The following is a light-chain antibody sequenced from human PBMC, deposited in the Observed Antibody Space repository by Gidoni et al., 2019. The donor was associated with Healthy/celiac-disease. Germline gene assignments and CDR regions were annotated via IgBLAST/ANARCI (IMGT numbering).Light chain of an antibody. CDR1: QSVSSSY. CDR3: QQYGSSPRT. CDR2: GAS. Sequence: EIVLTQSPGTLSLSPGERATLSCRASQSVSSSYLAWYQQKPGQAPMLLSYGASSRATGIPDRFSGSGSGTDFTLTISRLEPEDFAVYYCQQYGSSPRTCGQGTKVEIK. J-gene: IGKJ1*01. V-gene: IGKV3-20*01.